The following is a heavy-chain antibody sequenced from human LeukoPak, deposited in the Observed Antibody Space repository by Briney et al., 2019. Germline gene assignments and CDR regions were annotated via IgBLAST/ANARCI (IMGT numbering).Heavy chain of an antibody. Sequence: GSLRLSCAASGFTFTNAWMSWVRQAPGKGLEWVGRIKSKADGGTTDYAAPVKDRFNISRDDSKNTLYLQMNSLKTEDTAVYYCITDLRWEMILDYWGQGTLVTVSS. CDR3: ITDLRWEMILDY. D-gene: IGHD1-26*01. V-gene: IGHV3-15*01. J-gene: IGHJ4*02. CDR2: IKSKADGGTT. CDR1: GFTFTNAW.